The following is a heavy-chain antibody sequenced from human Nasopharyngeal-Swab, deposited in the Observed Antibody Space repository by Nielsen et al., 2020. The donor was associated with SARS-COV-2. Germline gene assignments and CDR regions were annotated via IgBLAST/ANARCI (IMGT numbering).Heavy chain of an antibody. V-gene: IGHV3-11*01. CDR2: ISSYSDTI. CDR3: ARDGEGLGDYYYGMDV. D-gene: IGHD3-3*01. Sequence: GESLKISCAASGFTFSDYYMSWIRQAPGKGLEWLSYISSYSDTIYYADSVKGRFTISRDNAKNSVYLQMNSLRAEDTAVYYCARDGEGLGDYYYGMDVWGRGTTVTVSS. CDR1: GFTFSDYY. J-gene: IGHJ6*02.